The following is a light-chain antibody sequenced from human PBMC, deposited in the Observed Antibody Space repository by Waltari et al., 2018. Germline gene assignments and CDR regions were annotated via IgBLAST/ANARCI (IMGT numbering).Light chain of an antibody. V-gene: IGKV3-15*01. CDR1: QSVSSN. CDR3: QQYNNWPPELT. J-gene: IGKJ4*01. Sequence: EIVMTQSLATLSVSPGERATLSCRASQSVSSNLAWYQQKPGQAPSLLIYGASTRATGFPARFSGSGSGTEFTLTISSLQSEDFAVYYCQQYNNWPPELTFGGGTKVEIK. CDR2: GAS.